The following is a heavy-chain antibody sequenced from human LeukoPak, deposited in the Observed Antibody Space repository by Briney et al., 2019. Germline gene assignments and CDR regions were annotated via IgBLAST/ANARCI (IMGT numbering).Heavy chain of an antibody. V-gene: IGHV4-4*02. Sequence: PSETRSLTCAVSGGSISSSNWWSWVRQPPGKGLEWIGEIYHSGSTNYNPSLKSRVTISVDKSKNQFSLKLSSVTAADTAVYYCARVSGFGDPAVDYWGQGTLVTVSS. CDR3: ARVSGFGDPAVDY. CDR1: GGSISSSNW. CDR2: IYHSGST. D-gene: IGHD3-10*01. J-gene: IGHJ4*02.